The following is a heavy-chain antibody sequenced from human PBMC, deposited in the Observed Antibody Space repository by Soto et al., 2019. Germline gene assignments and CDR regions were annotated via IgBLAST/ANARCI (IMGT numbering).Heavy chain of an antibody. J-gene: IGHJ4*02. V-gene: IGHV1-46*01. Sequence: ASVKVSCKASGYTFTSYYMHWVRQAPGQGLEWMGIINPSGGSTSYAQKFRGRVTMTRDTSTSTVYMELSSLRSEDTAVYYCARDVITVYPGRDFWSGYYGGSFDYWGQGTLVTVSS. CDR2: INPSGGST. CDR1: GYTFTSYY. CDR3: ARDVITVYPGRDFWSGYYGGSFDY. D-gene: IGHD3-3*01.